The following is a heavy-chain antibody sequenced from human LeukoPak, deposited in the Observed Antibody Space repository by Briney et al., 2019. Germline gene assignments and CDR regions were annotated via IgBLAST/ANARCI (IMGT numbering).Heavy chain of an antibody. J-gene: IGHJ6*03. CDR3: ARLAISYMDV. CDR1: GGSISSGGYS. D-gene: IGHD5-24*01. V-gene: IGHV4-30-2*03. CDR2: IYHSGST. Sequence: SETLSLTCTVSGGSISSGGYSWSWIRQPPGKGLEWIGYIYHSGSTYYNPSLKSRVTISVDTSKNQFSLKLSSVTAADTAVYYCARLAISYMDVWGKGTTVTVSS.